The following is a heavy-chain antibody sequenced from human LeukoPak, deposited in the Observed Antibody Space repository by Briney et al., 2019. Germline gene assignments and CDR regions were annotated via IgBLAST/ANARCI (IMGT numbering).Heavy chain of an antibody. CDR2: ISSYNDYI. V-gene: IGHV3-21*01. CDR1: GSTFRGYS. Sequence: PGGSLRLSCAASGSTFRGYSMNWVRQAPGKGLEWVSSISSYNDYIYYADSVKGRFTISRDNAKNSLYLEMNSLRAEDTAVYYCARDGGYCTKGVCYLDYWGQGTLVTVSS. J-gene: IGHJ4*02. D-gene: IGHD2-8*01. CDR3: ARDGGYCTKGVCYLDY.